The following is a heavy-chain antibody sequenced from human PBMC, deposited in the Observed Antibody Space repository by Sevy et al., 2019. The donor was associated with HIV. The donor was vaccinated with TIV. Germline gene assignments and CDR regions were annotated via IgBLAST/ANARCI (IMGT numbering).Heavy chain of an antibody. J-gene: IGHJ5*02. Sequence: GGSLRLSCAASGFTFSSYAMSWVRQAPGKGLEWVSAISGSGGSKYYADSVKGRSTISRDNSKNTLYLQMNSLRAEDTAVYYCAKEGRQWLGNINWFDPWGQGTLVTVSS. D-gene: IGHD6-19*01. CDR2: ISGSGGSK. V-gene: IGHV3-23*01. CDR3: AKEGRQWLGNINWFDP. CDR1: GFTFSSYA.